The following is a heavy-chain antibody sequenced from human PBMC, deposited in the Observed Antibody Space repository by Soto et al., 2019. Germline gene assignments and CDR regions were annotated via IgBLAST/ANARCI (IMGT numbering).Heavy chain of an antibody. V-gene: IGHV3-48*02. D-gene: IGHD2-21*02. Sequence: LVESGGDLVYPGGSLRLSCVGSGLSFSDYCMNWVRQAAGKGLQWVSYISSSSDKTYYADSEKGRFTISRDNDQNDLFLQMNRLRDDDTATYFCARLPQASLVTAWGQGTRVTVSS. CDR3: ARLPQASLVTA. CDR1: GLSFSDYC. J-gene: IGHJ4*02. CDR2: ISSSSDKT.